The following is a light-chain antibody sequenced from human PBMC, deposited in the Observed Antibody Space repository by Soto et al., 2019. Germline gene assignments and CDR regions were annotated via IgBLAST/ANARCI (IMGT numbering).Light chain of an antibody. Sequence: EVVLTQSPGTLSLSPGERATLSCRASQRISSSHLAWYQQKPGQAPRLLMYDASRRATGVPDRFSGSGSGTDFSLTISRLEADDFAVYYCQEYGSSPPIPFGQGTRLEIK. CDR1: QRISSSH. CDR2: DAS. J-gene: IGKJ5*01. V-gene: IGKV3-20*01. CDR3: QEYGSSPPIP.